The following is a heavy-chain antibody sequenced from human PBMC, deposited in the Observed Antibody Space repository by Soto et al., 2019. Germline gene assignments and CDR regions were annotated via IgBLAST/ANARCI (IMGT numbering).Heavy chain of an antibody. V-gene: IGHV1-2*02. CDR3: ARGGGVGVAGSAAFDM. CDR2: INPATGAA. CDR1: GYPVTAYY. Sequence: QLHLVQSGAVVKKPGASVTVSCSASGYPVTAYYMHWVRQAPGRGLEWMGGINPATGAAKNTQTFQGRVTMPREASPSRAFMELSGRTSEDTAVFYCARGGGVGVAGSAAFDMWGQGTLVTVSS. D-gene: IGHD3-3*01. J-gene: IGHJ3*02.